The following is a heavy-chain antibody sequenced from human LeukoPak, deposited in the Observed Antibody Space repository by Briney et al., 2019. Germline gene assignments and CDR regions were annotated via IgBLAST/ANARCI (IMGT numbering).Heavy chain of an antibody. CDR2: IHAGDSDT. D-gene: IGHD1-1*01. Sequence: GESLKISCQGSGYRFTKYWIGWVRQMPGKGLEWMGIIHAGDSDTRYSPSFQGQVTLSVDKSINTAYLQWSSLQASDTAIYYCARRLERGDGLDFGDKGTPFTVS. J-gene: IGHJ6*04. V-gene: IGHV5-51*01. CDR1: GYRFTKYW. CDR3: ARRLERGDGLDF.